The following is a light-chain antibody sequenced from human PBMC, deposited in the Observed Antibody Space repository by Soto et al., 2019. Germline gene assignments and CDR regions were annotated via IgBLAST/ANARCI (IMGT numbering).Light chain of an antibody. V-gene: IGKV1-5*03. CDR1: QTIITW. CDR2: KGS. J-gene: IGKJ4*01. CDR3: QQYESYPLS. Sequence: DIQMTQSPSTLSASVGDKIIITCRASQTIITWLAWYQRKPGKAPKVLISKGSSLEGGVPSRFSGSGYGTEFTLTISSLQPDDFATYYCQQYESYPLSFGGGTKVEIK.